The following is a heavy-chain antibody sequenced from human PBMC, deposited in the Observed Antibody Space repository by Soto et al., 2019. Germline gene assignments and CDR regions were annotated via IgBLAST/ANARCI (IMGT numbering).Heavy chain of an antibody. CDR3: AKGSYDYYFDF. D-gene: IGHD5-12*01. Sequence: EVQLVESGGGLVQPGRSLRLSCAASGFTFEDYAMHWVRQAPGKGLEWVSGISWNSGSVGYADSVKGRFTISRDNAKNSLYLQMSSLRAEDTALYYCAKGSYDYYFDFWGQGTPVTVSS. CDR1: GFTFEDYA. V-gene: IGHV3-9*01. J-gene: IGHJ4*02. CDR2: ISWNSGSV.